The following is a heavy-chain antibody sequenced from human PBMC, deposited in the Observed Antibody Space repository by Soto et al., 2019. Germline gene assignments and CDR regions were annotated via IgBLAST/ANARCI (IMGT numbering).Heavy chain of an antibody. Sequence: QVQLQQWGAGLLKPSETLSLTCAVYGGSFSGYYWSWIRQPPGKGLEWIGEINHSGSTNYNPSLKSRVTISVDTSKNPFSLKLSSVTAADTAVYYCARVGDPRYCSGGSCYHFDYWGQGTLVTVSS. CDR1: GGSFSGYY. D-gene: IGHD2-15*01. CDR3: ARVGDPRYCSGGSCYHFDY. CDR2: INHSGST. V-gene: IGHV4-34*01. J-gene: IGHJ4*02.